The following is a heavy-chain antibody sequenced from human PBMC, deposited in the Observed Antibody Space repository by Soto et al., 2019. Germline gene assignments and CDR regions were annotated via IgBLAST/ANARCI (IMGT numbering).Heavy chain of an antibody. V-gene: IGHV3-33*01. CDR1: GFKFSNYG. CDR3: ATVEIQLERRPSYGMDV. CDR2: IWYDGGSK. J-gene: IGHJ6*02. Sequence: ESGGGVVQPGRSLRLSCVASGFKFSNYGMHWVRQAPGKGLEWVAVIWYDGGSKFYADSVKGRFTISRDNTRNTLFLQMTSLRADDTAVYYCATVEIQLERRPSYGMDVWGQGTTVSVSS. D-gene: IGHD1-1*01.